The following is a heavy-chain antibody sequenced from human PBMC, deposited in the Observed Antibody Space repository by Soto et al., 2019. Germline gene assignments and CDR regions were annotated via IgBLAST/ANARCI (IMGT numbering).Heavy chain of an antibody. Sequence: QVQLEQSGPEVKRPGTSVKVSCKASGGAFGRYSVSWVRQAPGQGLEWIGGVIPVFNTSNYSLKFQGRVPISADESTSTVFMELRSLRSEDTALYYCARGDEMTAVTIFEYWGQGTLVTVSS. CDR3: ARGDEMTAVTIFEY. CDR2: VIPVFNTS. D-gene: IGHD4-17*01. CDR1: GGAFGRYS. V-gene: IGHV1-69*01. J-gene: IGHJ4*02.